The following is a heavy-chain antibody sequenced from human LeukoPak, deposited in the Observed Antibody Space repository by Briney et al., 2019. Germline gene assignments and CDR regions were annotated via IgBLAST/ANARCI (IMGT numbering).Heavy chain of an antibody. D-gene: IGHD4-11*01. CDR2: ISTSGSTI. Sequence: PGGSLRLSCAASGFTFSDYYMSWIRQAPGKGLEWVSYISTSGSTIYYADSVKGRFTISRDNAKNSLYLQINSLRAEDTAVYYCAGGFMTTLDAFDIWGQGTMVTVSS. J-gene: IGHJ3*02. CDR1: GFTFSDYY. CDR3: AGGFMTTLDAFDI. V-gene: IGHV3-11*01.